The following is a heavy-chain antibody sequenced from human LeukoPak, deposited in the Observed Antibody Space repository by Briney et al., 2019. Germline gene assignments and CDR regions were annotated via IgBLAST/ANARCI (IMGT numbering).Heavy chain of an antibody. CDR3: AQNGGSRK. J-gene: IGHJ4*02. Sequence: GASVKVSCKASGYTFTGYYMHWVRQAPGQGLEWVGWIIPSSGGTTYAQKFQGRVTMTRDTSISTVYMELSRLRSDDTAHYYCAQNGGSRKWGQGTLVTVSS. D-gene: IGHD1-26*01. V-gene: IGHV1-2*02. CDR2: IIPSSGGT. CDR1: GYTFTGYY.